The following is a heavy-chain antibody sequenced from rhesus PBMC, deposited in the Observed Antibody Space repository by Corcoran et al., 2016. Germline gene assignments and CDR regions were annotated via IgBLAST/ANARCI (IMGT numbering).Heavy chain of an antibody. D-gene: IGHD3-28*01. J-gene: IGHJ4*01. CDR3: ARGTYYYDSGYSDY. V-gene: IGHV4-76*01. Sequence: QVQLQESGPGVVKPSETLSLTCAVSGGSISSGYDWSWIRQPQGKGLELIGYIYGSSGSTNYNPSLKNRVTSSKDASKNQFSLKLSSVTAADTAVYYCARGTYYYDSGYSDYWGQGVLVTVSS. CDR1: GGSISSGYD. CDR2: IYGSSGST.